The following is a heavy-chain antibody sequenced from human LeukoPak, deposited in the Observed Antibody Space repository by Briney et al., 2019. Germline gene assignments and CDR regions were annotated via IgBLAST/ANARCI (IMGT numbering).Heavy chain of an antibody. CDR1: GFTFSSYA. D-gene: IGHD6-13*01. CDR3: ARGDSSSWYYFDY. Sequence: GGSLRLSCAASGFTFSSYAINWVRQAPGKGLEWVSSISSTSSYIYYADSVKGRSTISRDNAKNSLYLQMHSLRAEDTAVYYCARGDSSSWYYFDYWGQGTLVTVSS. J-gene: IGHJ4*02. V-gene: IGHV3-21*01. CDR2: ISSTSSYI.